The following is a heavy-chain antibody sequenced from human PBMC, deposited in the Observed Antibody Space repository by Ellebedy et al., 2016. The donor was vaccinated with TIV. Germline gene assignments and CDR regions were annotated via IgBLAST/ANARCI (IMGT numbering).Heavy chain of an antibody. CDR2: ISSDGSNK. D-gene: IGHD3-10*01. CDR1: GFTFRSHG. J-gene: IGHJ4*02. CDR3: ARGGSSGSSDY. V-gene: IGHV3-30*03. Sequence: GESLKISCVASGFTFRSHGIYWVRQAPGKGLEWVAVISSDGSNKYYADSVKGRFTISRDNSKNTLYLQMSSLRTDDMAVYYCARGGSSGSSDYWGQGTLVTVSS.